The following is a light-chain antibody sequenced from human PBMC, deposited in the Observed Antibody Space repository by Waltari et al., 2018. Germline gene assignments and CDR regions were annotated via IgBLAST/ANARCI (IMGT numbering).Light chain of an antibody. CDR2: DVS. CDR1: SSDVGTYYH. J-gene: IGLJ2*01. CDR3: SSYISSSTLEL. V-gene: IGLV2-14*03. Sequence: QSALTQPASVSGSPGQSLTISCTGTSSDVGTYYHASLYQQPPGKAPKLMIFDVSLRPSGVSNRFSGSKSGNTASLTISGLQAEDEADYYCSSYISSSTLELFGGGTSLTVL.